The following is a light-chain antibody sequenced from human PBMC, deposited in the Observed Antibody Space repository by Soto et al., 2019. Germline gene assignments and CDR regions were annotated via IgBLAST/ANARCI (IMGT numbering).Light chain of an antibody. Sequence: QLVLTQSPSASASLGASVKLTCTLSSGHSSYAIAWNQQQPEKGPRYLMTLNSDGSHSKGDGIPDRFSGSSAGAERYLTISSLQSEDEADYYCQTWGTGIQGVFGGGTKLTVL. V-gene: IGLV4-69*01. CDR3: QTWGTGIQGV. CDR2: LNSDGSH. CDR1: SGHSSYA. J-gene: IGLJ3*02.